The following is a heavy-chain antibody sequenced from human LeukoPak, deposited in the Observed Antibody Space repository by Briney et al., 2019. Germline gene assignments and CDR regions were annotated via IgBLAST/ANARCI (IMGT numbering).Heavy chain of an antibody. CDR2: ISGSGVDT. V-gene: IGHV3-23*01. Sequence: GGSLRLSCAASGFTFSTYAMSWVRQAPGKGLEWVSSISGSGVDTNHADSVKGRFTISRDNSKNTLYLQMNSLRSEDPAVYYCAKGRVPYYYHYGLDVWGQGTTVTVSS. D-gene: IGHD1-1*01. CDR1: GFTFSTYA. J-gene: IGHJ6*02. CDR3: AKGRVPYYYHYGLDV.